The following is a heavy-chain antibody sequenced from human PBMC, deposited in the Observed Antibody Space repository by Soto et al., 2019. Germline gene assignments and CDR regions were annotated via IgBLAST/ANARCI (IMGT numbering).Heavy chain of an antibody. Sequence: QVQLQESGPGLVKPSGTLSLTCTVSGGSMTISNWWNCVRQSPGKGLEWIGEAHHSGRTNYNPSLKSRVTISVDKSKNHFSLKLSSVTAADTAVYYCARSEATRLDYWGQGTLVTVSS. CDR1: GGSMTISNW. V-gene: IGHV4-4*02. CDR2: AHHSGRT. CDR3: ARSEATRLDY. J-gene: IGHJ4*02.